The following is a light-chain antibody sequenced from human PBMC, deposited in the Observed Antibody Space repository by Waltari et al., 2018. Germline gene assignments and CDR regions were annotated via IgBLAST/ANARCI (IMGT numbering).Light chain of an antibody. CDR3: QSYDSSLSLVV. V-gene: IGLV1-40*01. CDR2: GNF. Sequence: QSVLTQPTSVSGAPGQRVTISCTGSSSNIGANFDVHWYQHLPGTAPRLLIYGNFNRPSGVPDRFSGSKSGTSASLAITGLQAEDEANYYCQSYDSSLSLVVFGGGTKLTVL. CDR1: SSNIGANFD. J-gene: IGLJ2*01.